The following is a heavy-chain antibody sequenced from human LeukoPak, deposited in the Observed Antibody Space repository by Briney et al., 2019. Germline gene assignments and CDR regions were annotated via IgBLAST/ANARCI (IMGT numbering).Heavy chain of an antibody. CDR1: GFTFGNYK. Sequence: GSLRLSCAASGFTFGNYKMNWVRQAPGKGLEWVSYISSSGSIIYYSDSVKGRFTISRDNAKNSLYLQMNSLRAEDTAVYYCARDFGYFWGQGTLVTVSS. CDR2: ISSSGSII. J-gene: IGHJ4*02. CDR3: ARDFGYF. V-gene: IGHV3-48*03. D-gene: IGHD3-10*01.